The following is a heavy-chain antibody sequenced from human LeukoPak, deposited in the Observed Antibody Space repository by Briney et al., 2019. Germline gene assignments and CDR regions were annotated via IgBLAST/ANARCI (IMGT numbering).Heavy chain of an antibody. CDR1: GGSITSSSYY. J-gene: IGHJ4*02. Sequence: SETLSLTCSVSGGSITSSSYYWSWIRQHPGKGLEWIGYIYYSGSTYYKPSLKSRVTISVDTSKNQFSLKLSSVTAADTAVYYCARERWFGELLDYWGQGTLVTVSS. V-gene: IGHV4-31*03. CDR3: ARERWFGELLDY. CDR2: IYYSGST. D-gene: IGHD3-10*01.